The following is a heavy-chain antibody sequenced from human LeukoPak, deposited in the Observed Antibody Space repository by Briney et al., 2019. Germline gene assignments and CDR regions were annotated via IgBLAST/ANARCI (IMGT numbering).Heavy chain of an antibody. Sequence: GGSLRLSCAASGFTFSSYSMNWVRQAPGKGLEWVANIRQDGSEKYYVDSVKGRFTISRDNVKNSLYLQMNSLRAEDTAVYYCARESSSLAAAGMDYWGQGTLVTVSS. V-gene: IGHV3-7*01. D-gene: IGHD6-13*01. CDR1: GFTFSSYS. CDR2: IRQDGSEK. J-gene: IGHJ4*02. CDR3: ARESSSLAAAGMDY.